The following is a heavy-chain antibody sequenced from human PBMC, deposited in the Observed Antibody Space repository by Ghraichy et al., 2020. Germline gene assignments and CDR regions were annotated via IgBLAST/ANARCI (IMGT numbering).Heavy chain of an antibody. CDR1: GGSFSGYY. D-gene: IGHD2-15*01. V-gene: IGHV4-34*01. CDR2: INHSGST. Sequence: SQTLSLTCAVYGGSFSGYYWSWIRQPPGKGLEWIGEINHSGSTNYNPSLKSRVTISVDTSKNQFSLKLSSVTAADTAVYYCARAPKLLRTRDLWYFDYWGQGTLVTVSS. J-gene: IGHJ4*02. CDR3: ARAPKLLRTRDLWYFDY.